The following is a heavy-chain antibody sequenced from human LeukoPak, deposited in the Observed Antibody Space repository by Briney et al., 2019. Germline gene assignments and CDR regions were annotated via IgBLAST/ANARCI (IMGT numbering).Heavy chain of an antibody. CDR3: ARHYFDSSGYYCPPDY. J-gene: IGHJ4*02. V-gene: IGHV4-39*01. D-gene: IGHD3-22*01. CDR1: GGSISGSGYY. Sequence: SETLSLTCSVSGGSISGSGYYWAWIRQPPGKGLEWIGSIYYTGSTHYNSSLKSRVTMSVDTSKNQFSLKLSSVTAADTAVYFCARHYFDSSGYYCPPDYWGQGTLVTVSS. CDR2: IYYTGST.